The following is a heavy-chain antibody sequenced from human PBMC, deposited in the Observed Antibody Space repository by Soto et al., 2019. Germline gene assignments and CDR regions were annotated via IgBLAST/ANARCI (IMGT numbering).Heavy chain of an antibody. CDR1: GFTFSSYA. D-gene: IGHD3-9*01. CDR3: ARENVLRYFDWGDAFDI. J-gene: IGHJ3*02. V-gene: IGHV3-30-3*01. Sequence: QVQLVESGGGVVQPGRSLRLSCAASGFTFSSYAMHWVRQAPGKGLEWVAVISYDGSNKYYADSVKGRFTISRDNSKKTLNLQMNSLRAEDTAVYYCARENVLRYFDWGDAFDIWGQGTMVTVSS. CDR2: ISYDGSNK.